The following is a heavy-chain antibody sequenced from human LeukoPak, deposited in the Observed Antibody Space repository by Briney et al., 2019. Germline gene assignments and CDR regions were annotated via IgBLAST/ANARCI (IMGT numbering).Heavy chain of an antibody. CDR2: IYYSGSN. CDR3: ARERCSSTTCYFDY. Sequence: SETLSLTCTVSGGSISSYYWSWIRQPPGKGLEWVGYIYYSGSNNYNPSLNSRVTISVDTSKNQFSLKLSSVTAADTAVYYCARERCSSTTCYFDYWGQGTLVTVSS. V-gene: IGHV4-59*01. D-gene: IGHD2-2*01. J-gene: IGHJ4*02. CDR1: GGSISSYY.